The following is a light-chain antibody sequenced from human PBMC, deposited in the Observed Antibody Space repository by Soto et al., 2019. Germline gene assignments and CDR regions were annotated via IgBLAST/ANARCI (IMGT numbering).Light chain of an antibody. CDR1: SPNIGGNA. V-gene: IGLV1-44*01. CDR3: AAWDDSLNGFYV. J-gene: IGLJ1*01. Sequence: QSALTQPPSASGTPGQRVTISCSGSSPNIGGNAVNWYQQLPGTAPKVLIYSNNQRPSGVPDRFSGSKSGTSASLAISGLQSEDEADYYCAAWDDSLNGFYVFGTGTKVTVL. CDR2: SNN.